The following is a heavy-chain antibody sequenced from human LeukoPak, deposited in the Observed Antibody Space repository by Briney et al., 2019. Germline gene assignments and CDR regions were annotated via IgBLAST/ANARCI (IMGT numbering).Heavy chain of an antibody. CDR1: GFTFSDYY. CDR3: AREDVVVVAATLYYGMDV. D-gene: IGHD2-15*01. J-gene: IGHJ6*02. CDR2: ISSSGSTI. V-gene: IGHV3-11*01. Sequence: GGSLRLSCAASGFTFSDYYMSWIRQAPGKGLEWVSYISSSGSTIYYADSVKGRFTISRDNAKNSLYLQMNSLRAEDTAVYYCAREDVVVVAATLYYGMDVWGQGTTVTVSS.